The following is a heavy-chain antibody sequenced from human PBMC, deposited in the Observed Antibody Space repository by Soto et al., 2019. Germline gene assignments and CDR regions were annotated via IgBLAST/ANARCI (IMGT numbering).Heavy chain of an antibody. CDR1: GGSISSSSYY. D-gene: IGHD2-15*01. J-gene: IGHJ6*03. CDR3: ASPRGCSGGSCYDYYYYMDV. V-gene: IGHV4-39*01. Sequence: NPSETLSLTCTVSGGSISSSSYYWGWIRQPPGKGLEWIGSIYYSGSTYYNPSLKSRVTISVDTSKNQFSLKLSSVTAADTAVYYCASPRGCSGGSCYDYYYYMDVWGKGTTVTVSS. CDR2: IYYSGST.